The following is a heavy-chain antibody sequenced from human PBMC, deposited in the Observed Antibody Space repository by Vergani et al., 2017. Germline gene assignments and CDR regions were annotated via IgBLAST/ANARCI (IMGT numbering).Heavy chain of an antibody. Sequence: EVQLLESGGGLIQPGGSLRLSCAASGFTFSSYAMSWVRQAPGKGLEWVSAISGSGGSTYYADSVKGRFTISRDNSKNTLYLQMNSLRAEDTAVYYCAKVAGHTGIVVVIALHAFDIWGQGTMVTVSS. CDR3: AKVAGHTGIVVVIALHAFDI. CDR1: GFTFSSYA. V-gene: IGHV3-23*01. CDR2: ISGSGGST. J-gene: IGHJ3*02. D-gene: IGHD2-21*01.